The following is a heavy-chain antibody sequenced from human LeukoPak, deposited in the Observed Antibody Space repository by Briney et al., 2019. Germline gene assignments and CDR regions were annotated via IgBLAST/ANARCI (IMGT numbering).Heavy chain of an antibody. D-gene: IGHD1-26*01. CDR2: IYPGDSDT. V-gene: IGHV5-51*01. CDR3: ARSGGGTYQPHYFDF. Sequence: GESLKISCKASGYSFTNHWIGWVRQMPGKGLEWMGIIYPGDSDTRYSPSFQGLVTISADKSISTAYLQWGSLKASDTAIYYCARSGGGTYQPHYFDFWAQGTLVTVSS. CDR1: GYSFTNHW. J-gene: IGHJ4*02.